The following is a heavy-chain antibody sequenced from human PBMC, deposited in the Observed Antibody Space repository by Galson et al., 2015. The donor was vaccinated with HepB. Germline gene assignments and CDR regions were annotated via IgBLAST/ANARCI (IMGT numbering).Heavy chain of an antibody. CDR3: ARSASAGYSSDWFDP. V-gene: IGHV1-18*01. CDR2: ISAYNGNT. J-gene: IGHJ5*02. D-gene: IGHD6-25*01. Sequence: SVKVSCKASGYTFTSYGISWVRQAPGQGLEWMGWISAYNGNTNYAQKLQGRVTMTTDTSTSTAYMELRSLRSDDTAVYYCARSASAGYSSDWFDPWGQGTLVTVSS. CDR1: GYTFTSYG.